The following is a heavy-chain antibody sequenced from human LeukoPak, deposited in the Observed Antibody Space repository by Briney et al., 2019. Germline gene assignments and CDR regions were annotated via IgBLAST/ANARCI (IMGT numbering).Heavy chain of an antibody. CDR2: ISYDGSNN. CDR3: AKIRSCSGWYEPFDY. J-gene: IGHJ4*02. CDR1: GFTFSPCA. D-gene: IGHD6-19*01. Sequence: GSLSLSCAASGFTFSPCAMHWVRPAPGKGLEWVAVISYDGSNNYYADSVKGRFTISRDNSKNTLYLQMNSLRAEDTAVYYCAKIRSCSGWYEPFDYWGQGTLVTVST. V-gene: IGHV3-30-3*02.